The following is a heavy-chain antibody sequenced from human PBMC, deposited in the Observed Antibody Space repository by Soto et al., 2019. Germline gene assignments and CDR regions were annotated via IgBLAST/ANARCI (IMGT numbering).Heavy chain of an antibody. CDR2: IIPIFGTA. D-gene: IGHD3-22*01. CDR1: GGTFSSYA. CDR3: ARDLRTKETYYYDSSCYWD. V-gene: IGHV1-69*01. J-gene: IGHJ4*02. Sequence: QVQLVQSGAEVKKPGSSVKVSCKASGGTFSSYAISWVRQAPGQGLEWMGGIIPIFGTANYAQKFQGRVTITADESTSTAYMELSSLRTEDTAVYYCARDLRTKETYYYDSSCYWDWGQGTLVTVSS.